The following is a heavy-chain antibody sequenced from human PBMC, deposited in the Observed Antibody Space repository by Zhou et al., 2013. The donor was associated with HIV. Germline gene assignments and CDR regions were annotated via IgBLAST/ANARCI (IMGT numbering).Heavy chain of an antibody. D-gene: IGHD5-18*01. Sequence: QIQLVQSGPELKRPGASVKVSCKAAGYTFTSYGVNWVRQAPGQGLEWMGWISAHNGDTNYAQKFQDRVTMTTDTSTSTAYMELKNLTSDDTALYFCARGRQLWLQMYYFYQWGQGTLVTVSS. CDR1: GYTFTSYG. CDR3: ARGRQLWLQMYYFYQ. CDR2: ISAHNGDT. V-gene: IGHV1-18*01. J-gene: IGHJ4*02.